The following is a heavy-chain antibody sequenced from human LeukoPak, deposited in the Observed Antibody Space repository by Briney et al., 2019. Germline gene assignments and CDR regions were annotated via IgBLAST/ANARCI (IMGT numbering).Heavy chain of an antibody. D-gene: IGHD2-21*02. CDR1: RFTFSNYG. V-gene: IGHV3-48*02. Sequence: GGSLRLACAVSRFTFSNYGMNWVRQAPGKGLEWISYISSSSSTIYYADSVKGRFTISRDNVNNSLYLQMYSLRDEDTAVYYCARATAFHDFDVWCQGKMVTVSS. CDR2: ISSSSSTI. J-gene: IGHJ3*01. CDR3: ARATAFHDFDV.